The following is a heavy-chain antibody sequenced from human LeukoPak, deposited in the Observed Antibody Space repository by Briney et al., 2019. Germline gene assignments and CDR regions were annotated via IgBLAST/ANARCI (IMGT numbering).Heavy chain of an antibody. Sequence: GGSLRLSCAASGFTFSSNAMSWVRQAPGKGLEWVSGISGSGGRTYYADSVKGRFTISRDNSKNTLYLQMNSLRAEDTAVYYCAKDLRSSGWQIGARPGGRVYYFDYWGQGTLVTVSS. V-gene: IGHV3-23*01. J-gene: IGHJ4*02. CDR1: GFTFSSNA. CDR3: AKDLRSSGWQIGARPGGRVYYFDY. D-gene: IGHD6-19*01. CDR2: ISGSGGRT.